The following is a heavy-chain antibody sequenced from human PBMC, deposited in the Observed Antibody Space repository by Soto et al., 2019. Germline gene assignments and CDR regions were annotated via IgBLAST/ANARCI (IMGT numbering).Heavy chain of an antibody. CDR1: GGTFSSYA. V-gene: IGHV1-69*13. CDR2: IIPIFGTA. J-gene: IGHJ6*02. D-gene: IGHD1-26*01. Sequence: SVKVSCKASGGTFSSYAISWVRQAPGQGLEWMGGIIPIFGTANYAQKFQGRVTITADESTSTAYMELSSLRSEDTAVYYCARGMELPQSYYYYYGMDVWGQGTTVTVSS. CDR3: ARGMELPQSYYYYYGMDV.